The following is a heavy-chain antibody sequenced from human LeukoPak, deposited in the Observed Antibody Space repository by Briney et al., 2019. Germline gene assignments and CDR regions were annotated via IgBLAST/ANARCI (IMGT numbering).Heavy chain of an antibody. J-gene: IGHJ4*02. Sequence: GGSLRLSCAASGFRFKNVWMSWVRQAPGKGLEWVSRIKSKTHGGTTDYAAAVKGRFTISRDDSKSTPYLQMNSLKTEDTALYYCTTWNYDILTGYSIWGQGTLVTLSS. V-gene: IGHV3-15*01. CDR1: GFRFKNVW. CDR2: IKSKTHGGTT. D-gene: IGHD3-9*01. CDR3: TTWNYDILTGYSI.